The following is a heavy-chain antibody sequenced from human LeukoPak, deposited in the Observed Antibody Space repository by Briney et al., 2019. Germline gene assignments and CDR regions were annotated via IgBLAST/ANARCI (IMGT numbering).Heavy chain of an antibody. CDR3: ARARGVVIIPSVYYYYGMDV. D-gene: IGHD3-3*01. CDR2: IYYSGST. J-gene: IGHJ6*02. V-gene: IGHV4-61*01. CDR1: GGSVSSGSYY. Sequence: SETLSLTCTVSGGSVSSGSYYWSWIRQPPGKGLEWIGYIYYSGSTNYNPSLKSRVTISVDTSKNQFSLKLSSVTAADTAVYYCARARGVVIIPSVYYYYGMDVWGQGTTVTVSS.